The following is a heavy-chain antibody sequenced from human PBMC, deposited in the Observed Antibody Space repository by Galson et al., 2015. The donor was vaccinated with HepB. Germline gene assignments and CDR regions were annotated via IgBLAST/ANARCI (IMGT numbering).Heavy chain of an antibody. CDR1: GFTFSSYS. J-gene: IGHJ3*02. D-gene: IGHD6-13*01. CDR2: ISSSSSYI. CDR3: ARDIGIAADILSLRAFDI. Sequence: SLRLSCAASGFTFSSYSMNWVRQAPGKGLEWVSSISSSSSYIYYADSVKGRFTISRDNAKNSLYLQMNSLRAEDTAVYYCARDIGIAADILSLRAFDIWGQGTMVTVSS. V-gene: IGHV3-21*01.